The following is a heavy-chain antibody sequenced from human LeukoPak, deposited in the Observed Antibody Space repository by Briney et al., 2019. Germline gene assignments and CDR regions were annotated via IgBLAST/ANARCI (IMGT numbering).Heavy chain of an antibody. D-gene: IGHD3-22*01. CDR3: AHSYYDSSGYYYPFDY. Sequence: PSETLSLTCTVSGGSVSSGSYYWSWIRQPPGKGLEWIGYIYYSGSTNYNPSLKSRVTISVDTSKNQFSLKLSSVTAADTAVYYCAHSYYDSSGYYYPFDYWGQGTLVTVSS. V-gene: IGHV4-61*01. CDR1: GGSVSSGSYY. CDR2: IYYSGST. J-gene: IGHJ4*02.